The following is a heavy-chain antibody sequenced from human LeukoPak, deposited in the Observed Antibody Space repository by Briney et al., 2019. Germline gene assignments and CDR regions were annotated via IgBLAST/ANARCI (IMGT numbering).Heavy chain of an antibody. J-gene: IGHJ4*02. V-gene: IGHV3-30-3*01. CDR3: ARDGGYSSSSNCHGDY. CDR2: ISYDESNK. D-gene: IGHD2-2*01. CDR1: GFTVSSNY. Sequence: AGGSLRLSCAASGFTVSSNYMSWVRQAPGKGLEWVAVISYDESNKYYADSVKGRFTISRDNSKNTLYLQMNSLRAEDTAVYYCARDGGYSSSSNCHGDYWGQGTLVTVSS.